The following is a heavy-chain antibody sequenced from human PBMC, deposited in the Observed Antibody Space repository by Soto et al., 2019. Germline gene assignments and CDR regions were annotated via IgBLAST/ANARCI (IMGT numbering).Heavy chain of an antibody. Sequence: QVQLVQSGAEVKKPGASVKVSCKAAGYTLTTYGVSWVRQAPGQGLEWVGWISAYNDHTNYAQKFQGRVTMTTDTSTSTAYRELRSLISDDAAVYYCARGTYFDYWGQGTLVTVSS. V-gene: IGHV1-18*01. D-gene: IGHD1-1*01. CDR1: GYTLTTYG. CDR3: ARGTYFDY. J-gene: IGHJ4*02. CDR2: ISAYNDHT.